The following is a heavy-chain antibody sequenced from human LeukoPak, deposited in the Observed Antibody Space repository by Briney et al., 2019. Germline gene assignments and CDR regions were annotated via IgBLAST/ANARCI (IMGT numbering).Heavy chain of an antibody. D-gene: IGHD5-18*01. J-gene: IGHJ4*02. Sequence: KPSETLSLTCAVSGGSISSSNWWSRARQPPGKGLEWIGEIYHSGSTNYNPSLKSRVTISVDKSKNQFSLKLSSVTAADTAVYYCASGGADTAMDNYWGQGTLVTVSS. CDR1: GGSISSSNW. CDR2: IYHSGST. CDR3: ASGGADTAMDNY. V-gene: IGHV4-4*02.